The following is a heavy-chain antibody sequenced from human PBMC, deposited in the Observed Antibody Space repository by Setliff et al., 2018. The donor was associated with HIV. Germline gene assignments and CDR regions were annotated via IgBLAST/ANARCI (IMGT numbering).Heavy chain of an antibody. CDR2: GFHSGTT. CDR1: GGSISSSSYY. Sequence: SETLSLTCTVSGGSISSSSYYWGWIRQSPGKGLEWIGSGFHSGTTYYNPSLKSRVTISVDTSKNQPSLKVDSVTAADTAVYYCARDMTYYYDTSGSFGWFDPWGQGTLVTVSS. J-gene: IGHJ5*02. D-gene: IGHD3-22*01. V-gene: IGHV4-39*07. CDR3: ARDMTYYYDTSGSFGWFDP.